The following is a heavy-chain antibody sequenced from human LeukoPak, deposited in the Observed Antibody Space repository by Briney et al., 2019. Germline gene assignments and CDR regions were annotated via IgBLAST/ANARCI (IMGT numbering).Heavy chain of an antibody. Sequence: QPGGSLRLSCAASGFTFGDFAMHWVRQTPGKGLEWVSLISGGGLTTHYGDSVRGRFTISRNNSKNSLYLQMNGLRAEDTAFYYCAKGLNGVSFSFDYWGRGTLVTVSS. V-gene: IGHV3-43*02. CDR2: ISGGGLTT. CDR3: AKGLNGVSFSFDY. J-gene: IGHJ4*02. D-gene: IGHD2-8*01. CDR1: GFTFGDFA.